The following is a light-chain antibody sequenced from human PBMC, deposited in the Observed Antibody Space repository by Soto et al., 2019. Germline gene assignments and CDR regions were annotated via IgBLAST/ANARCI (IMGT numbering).Light chain of an antibody. CDR2: AAY. CDR3: LQSSNWPPWT. CDR1: QGISSY. V-gene: IGKV1-8*01. Sequence: AIRMPKSHSLLSACTVDSVPINFRSSQGISSYLAWYQQKPGKAPKVLIYAAYNLQSGVPSRFSGSGSGTDFTLTIRSLHTEDLAFYDGLQSSNWPPWTFCQGNKVEI. J-gene: IGKJ1*01.